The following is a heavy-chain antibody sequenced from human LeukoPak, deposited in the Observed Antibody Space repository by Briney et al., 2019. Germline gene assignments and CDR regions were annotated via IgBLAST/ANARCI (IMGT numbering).Heavy chain of an antibody. J-gene: IGHJ4*02. CDR1: GYSISSDCY. CDR3: ARAPRDSNGYYMRSFDS. CDR2: IYHSGYT. Sequence: PSETLSLTCSVSGYSISSDCYWAWIRPPPGQGLECIGVIYHSGYTYYYPSLKSRVALSVDTSKNQFSLRLSSVTAADTAVYYCARAPRDSNGYYMRSFDSWGQGTLVIVSS. D-gene: IGHD3-22*01. V-gene: IGHV4-38-2*02.